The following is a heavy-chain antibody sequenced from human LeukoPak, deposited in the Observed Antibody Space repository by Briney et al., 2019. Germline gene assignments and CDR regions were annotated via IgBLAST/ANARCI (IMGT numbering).Heavy chain of an antibody. V-gene: IGHV1-69*05. J-gene: IGHJ6*03. CDR1: GGTFSHFG. Sequence: GASVKVSCKAPGGTFSHFGINWVRQAPGQGLEWMGGIIPIFDTADYAQRLQGRVTITTDDSTSTTYMELSSLRSEDTAVYYCARAPLPPGGFYYHYYMDVWGKGTTVTVSS. D-gene: IGHD2-15*01. CDR3: ARAPLPPGGFYYHYYMDV. CDR2: IIPIFDTA.